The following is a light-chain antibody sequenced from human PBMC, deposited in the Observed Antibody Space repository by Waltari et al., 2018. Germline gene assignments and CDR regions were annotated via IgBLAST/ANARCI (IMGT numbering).Light chain of an antibody. CDR3: QQHGTLPAT. V-gene: IGKV3-20*01. CDR2: RAS. J-gene: IGKJ1*01. CDR1: QSVVSSS. Sequence: IVLTQSPATASLSPGDRVPIPCRASQSVVSSSVAWYQQKPGQAPRLVIYRASRRAPGIPDRFSGSGSGTDFSLTISRMEPEDFAVYYCQQHGTLPATFGQGTKVEIK.